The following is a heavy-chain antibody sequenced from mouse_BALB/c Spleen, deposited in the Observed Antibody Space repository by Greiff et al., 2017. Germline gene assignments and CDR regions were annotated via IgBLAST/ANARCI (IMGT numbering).Heavy chain of an antibody. V-gene: IGHV5-6-5*01. Sequence: EVKVVESGGGLVKPGGSLKLSCAASGFTFSSYAMSWVRQTPEKRLEWVASISSGGSTYYPDSVKGRFTISRDNARNILYLQMSSLRSEDTAMYYCARGNYDLYYYAMDYWGQGTSVTVSS. D-gene: IGHD2-4*01. CDR1: GFTFSSYA. CDR3: ARGNYDLYYYAMDY. J-gene: IGHJ4*01. CDR2: ISSGGST.